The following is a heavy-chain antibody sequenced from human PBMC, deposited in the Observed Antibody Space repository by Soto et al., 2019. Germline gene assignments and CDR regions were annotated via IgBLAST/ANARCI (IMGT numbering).Heavy chain of an antibody. CDR2: IYYSEST. D-gene: IGHD2-21*02. J-gene: IGHJ4*02. CDR1: GGSISSSNYY. CDR3: ASLYCGGDCYLGQYYFDF. V-gene: IGHV4-39*01. Sequence: SETLSLTCTVSGGSISSSNYYWVWIRQPPWKGLEWIVTIYYSESTYYNPSLKSRVTISVDTSKNQFSLKLSSVTAADTAVYYCASLYCGGDCYLGQYYFDFWGQGTLVTVSS.